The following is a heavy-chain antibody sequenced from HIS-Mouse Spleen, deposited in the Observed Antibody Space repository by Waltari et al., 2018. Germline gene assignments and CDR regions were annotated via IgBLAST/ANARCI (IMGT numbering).Heavy chain of an antibody. CDR1: GFTFSSYG. Sequence: QVQLVESGGGVVQPGRSLRLSCAASGFTFSSYGMHWVRQAPGKGVGGVGVKWYDGSNKDYAESVKGRFTSSRDNSKNTLYLQMNSLRAEDTAVYYCAKDLARKDSGYDAFDIWGQGTMVTVSS. J-gene: IGHJ3*02. V-gene: IGHV3-33*06. CDR3: AKDLARKDSGYDAFDI. CDR2: KWYDGSNK. D-gene: IGHD5-12*01.